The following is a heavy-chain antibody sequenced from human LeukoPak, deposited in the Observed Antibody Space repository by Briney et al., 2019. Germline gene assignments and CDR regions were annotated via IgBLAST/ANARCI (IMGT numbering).Heavy chain of an antibody. CDR2: ISWNSGSI. CDR3: AKDMVGIAVAPDY. J-gene: IGHJ4*02. D-gene: IGHD6-19*01. Sequence: GGSLRLSCVASGFTFYDYAMHWVRQAPGKGLEWVSGISWNSGSIGYADSVKGRFTISRDNAKNSLYLQMNSLRAEDTALYYCAKDMVGIAVAPDYWGQGTLVTVSS. V-gene: IGHV3-9*01. CDR1: GFTFYDYA.